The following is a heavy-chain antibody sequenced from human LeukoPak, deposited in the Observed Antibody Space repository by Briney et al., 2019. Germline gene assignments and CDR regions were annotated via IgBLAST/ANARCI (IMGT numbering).Heavy chain of an antibody. D-gene: IGHD2-21*01. J-gene: IGHJ5*02. CDR3: ARAYCGGDCYLNWFDP. V-gene: IGHV4-39*01. Sequence: PSETLSLTXTVSGGSISSSSYYWGWIRQPPGKGLEWIGSIYYSGSTYYNPSLKSRVTISVDTSKNQFSLKLSSVTAADTAVYYCARAYCGGDCYLNWFDPWGPGTLVTVSS. CDR1: GGSISSSSYY. CDR2: IYYSGST.